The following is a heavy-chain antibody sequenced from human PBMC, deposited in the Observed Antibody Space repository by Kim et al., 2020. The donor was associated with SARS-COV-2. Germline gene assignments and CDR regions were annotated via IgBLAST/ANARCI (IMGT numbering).Heavy chain of an antibody. Sequence: GGSLRLSCAASGFTFSSHWMHWVRQAPGKGLVWVSRINSDGSTTSYADSVKGRFTISRDNAKDTLYLQMSSLRAEDTAVYYCARRQFSSGWYYFDYCGQG. CDR2: INSDGSTT. J-gene: IGHJ4*02. CDR1: GFTFSSHW. V-gene: IGHV3-74*01. D-gene: IGHD6-19*01. CDR3: ARRQFSSGWYYFDY.